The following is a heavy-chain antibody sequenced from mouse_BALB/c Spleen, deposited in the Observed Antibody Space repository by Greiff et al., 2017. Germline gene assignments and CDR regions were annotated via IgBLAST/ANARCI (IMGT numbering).Heavy chain of an antibody. CDR2: ISYDGSN. Sequence: EVQLQQSGPGLVKPSPSLSLTCSVTGYSITSGYYWNWIRQFPGNKLEWMGYISYDGSNNYNPSLKNRISITRDTSKNQFFLKLNSVTTEDTATYYCTREGSGTFAYWGQRALVTVSA. CDR1: GYSITSGYY. D-gene: IGHD1-3*01. J-gene: IGHJ3*01. V-gene: IGHV3-6*02. CDR3: TREGSGTFAY.